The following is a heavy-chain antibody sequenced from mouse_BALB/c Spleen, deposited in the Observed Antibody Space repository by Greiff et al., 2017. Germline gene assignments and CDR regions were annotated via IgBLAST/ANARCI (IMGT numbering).Heavy chain of an antibody. V-gene: IGHV1S81*02. CDR3: TRSSYYGNLGY. CDR2: INPSNGGT. CDR1: GYTFTSYY. J-gene: IGHJ2*01. Sequence: QVQLRQPGAELVKPGASVKLSCKASGYTFTSYYMYWVKQRPGQGLEWIGGINPSNGGTNFNEKFKSKATLTVDKSSSTAYMQLSSLTSEDSAVYYCTRSSYYGNLGYWGQGTTLTVSS. D-gene: IGHD2-1*01.